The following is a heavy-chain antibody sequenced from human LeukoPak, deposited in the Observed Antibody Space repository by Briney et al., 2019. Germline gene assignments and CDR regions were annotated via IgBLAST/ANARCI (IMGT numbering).Heavy chain of an antibody. D-gene: IGHD3-10*01. J-gene: IGHJ4*02. CDR2: IYHSGST. CDR1: GGSISSGGYS. Sequence: SGTLSLTCAVSGGSISSGGYSWSWIRQPPGKGLEWIGYIYHSGSTYYNPSLKSRVTISVDRSKNQFSLKLSSVTAADTAVYYCARGGDHAVDYWGQGTLVTVSS. CDR3: ARGGDHAVDY. V-gene: IGHV4-30-2*01.